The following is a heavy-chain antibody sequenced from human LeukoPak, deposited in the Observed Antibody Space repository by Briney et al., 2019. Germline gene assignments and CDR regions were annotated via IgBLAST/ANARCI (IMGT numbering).Heavy chain of an antibody. V-gene: IGHV3-30*18. CDR2: MSFDGSNK. CDR1: GFSFSRSG. CDR3: AKGMWVVRGVIGDAFDI. D-gene: IGHD3-10*01. J-gene: IGHJ3*02. Sequence: GGSLRLSCTASGFSFSRSGMHWVRQAPGKGLEWEAVMSFDGSNKFYTDSVKGRFTISRDNSKNTLYLQMNSLRVEDTAVYYCAKGMWVVRGVIGDAFDIWGQGTMVTVSS.